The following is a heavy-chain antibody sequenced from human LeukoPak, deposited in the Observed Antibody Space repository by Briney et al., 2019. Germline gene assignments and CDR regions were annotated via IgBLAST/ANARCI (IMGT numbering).Heavy chain of an antibody. CDR2: INIDGRST. D-gene: IGHD5-12*01. CDR3: ASGYSGYGVGY. J-gene: IGHJ4*02. V-gene: IGHV3-74*01. Sequence: PGGSHRLSCAASGLTFSSYWMHWVRQAPGKGLVWVSRINIDGRSTTYADSVKGRFTISRDNAKNTLYLQMNSLRAEDTAVYYCASGYSGYGVGYWGQGTLVTVSS. CDR1: GLTFSSYW.